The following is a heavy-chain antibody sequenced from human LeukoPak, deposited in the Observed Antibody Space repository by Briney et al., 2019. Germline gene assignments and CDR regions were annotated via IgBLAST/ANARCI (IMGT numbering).Heavy chain of an antibody. Sequence: SVKVSCKASGYTFTGYYMHWVRQAPGQGLEWMGGIIPIFGTANYAQKFQGRVTITADKSTSTAYMELSSLRSEDTAVYYCARYYGSGSPPEYYFDYWGQGTLVTVSS. CDR3: ARYYGSGSPPEYYFDY. J-gene: IGHJ4*02. D-gene: IGHD3-10*01. CDR1: GYTFTGYY. CDR2: IIPIFGTA. V-gene: IGHV1-69*06.